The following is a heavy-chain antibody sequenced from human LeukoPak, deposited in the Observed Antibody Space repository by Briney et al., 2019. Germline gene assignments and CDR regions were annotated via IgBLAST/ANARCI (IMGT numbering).Heavy chain of an antibody. CDR3: ARDVGVSDY. CDR2: IYYSGST. CDR1: GGSISGNY. V-gene: IGHV4-59*01. Sequence: PSETLSLTCTVSGGSISGNYWSWIRQPPGKGLEWIGYIYYSGSTNYNPSLKSRVTISVDTSKNQFSLKLSSVTAADTAVYYCARDVGVSDYWGQGTLVTVSS. J-gene: IGHJ4*02. D-gene: IGHD1-26*01.